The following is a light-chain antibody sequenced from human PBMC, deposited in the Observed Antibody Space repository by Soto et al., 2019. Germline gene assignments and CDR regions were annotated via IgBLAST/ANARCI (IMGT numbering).Light chain of an antibody. CDR3: AAWDDSLRGVL. Sequence: QSVLTQPASASGTPGQRVTISCSGSSSNIGSNFVYWYQQLPGTAPKLLMYSNDQRPSGVPDRFAGSKSGTSASLAISGLRSEYEADYYCAAWDDSLRGVLFGGGTQLTVL. J-gene: IGLJ2*01. V-gene: IGLV1-47*02. CDR2: SND. CDR1: SSNIGSNF.